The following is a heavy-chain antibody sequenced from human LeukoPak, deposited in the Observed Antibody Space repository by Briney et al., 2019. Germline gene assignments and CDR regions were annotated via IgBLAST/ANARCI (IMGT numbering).Heavy chain of an antibody. J-gene: IGHJ3*02. CDR1: GGSISSHY. Sequence: SETLSLTCTVSGGSISSHYWSWIRQPPGKGLEWIGYIYSSGSTNYNPSLKSRVTISVDTSKKQFSLKLSSVTAADTAVYYCARASVTAVAYHDAFDIWGQGTMVTVSS. D-gene: IGHD6-19*01. CDR2: IYSSGST. V-gene: IGHV4-59*11. CDR3: ARASVTAVAYHDAFDI.